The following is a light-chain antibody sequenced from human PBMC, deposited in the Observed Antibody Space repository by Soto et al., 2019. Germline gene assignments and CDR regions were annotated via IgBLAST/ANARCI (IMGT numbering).Light chain of an antibody. J-gene: IGKJ1*01. CDR2: KAS. CDR1: QSISSW. CDR3: QQYNSYWT. V-gene: IGKV1-5*03. Sequence: DIQMTQSPSTLSASVGDRVTITCRASQSISSWLAWYQQKPGKAPNLLIYKASTLEGGVPSRFSGSGSGTEFTLTISCLQPYDFATYYCQQYNSYWTFGQGTRVEIK.